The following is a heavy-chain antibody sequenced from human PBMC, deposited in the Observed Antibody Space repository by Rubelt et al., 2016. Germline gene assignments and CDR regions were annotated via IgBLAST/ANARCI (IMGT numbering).Heavy chain of an antibody. CDR2: LYHSGRT. J-gene: IGHJ5*02. Sequence: QVQLQESGPGLVKSSETLSLTCTVSGYSTSSGYYWGWIRQPPGKGLEWIGSLYHSGRTYYNPSLKSRVTISVDTSKSQFLLKLSSVTAADTAVYYCASADYDFWSGSDRNWFDPWGQGTLVTVSS. CDR3: ASADYDFWSGSDRNWFDP. V-gene: IGHV4-38-2*02. CDR1: GYSTSSGYY. D-gene: IGHD3-3*01.